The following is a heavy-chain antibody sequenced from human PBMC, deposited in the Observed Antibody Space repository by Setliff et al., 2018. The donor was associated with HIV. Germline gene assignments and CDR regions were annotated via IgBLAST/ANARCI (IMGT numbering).Heavy chain of an antibody. CDR1: GFTFSSYA. Sequence: GSLRLSCAASGFTFSSYAMSWVRQNPEKGLEWVGRIKSKIDGGTTDYAAPVKGRFTISRDDSKNTLYLQMNSLKTEDTAVYYCTTSPPLGNYYDSSGYHQDGFDFWGQGTMVTVSS. D-gene: IGHD3-22*01. V-gene: IGHV3-15*01. CDR3: TTSPPLGNYYDSSGYHQDGFDF. J-gene: IGHJ3*01. CDR2: IKSKIDGGTT.